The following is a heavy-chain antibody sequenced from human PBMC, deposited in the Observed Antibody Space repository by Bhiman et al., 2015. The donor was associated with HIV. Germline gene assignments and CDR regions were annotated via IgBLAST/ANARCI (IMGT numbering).Heavy chain of an antibody. CDR2: IWYDGSNK. CDR1: GFSFSNYG. V-gene: IGHV3-33*01. CDR3: ARDRIPYGDYTRGYYYGMDV. D-gene: IGHD4-17*01. Sequence: QVQVVESGGGVVQPGRSLRLSCAASGFSFSNYGMHWVRQAPGKGLEWVAAIWYDGSNKHYADSVKGRFTISRDNSKKMVYLQMNSLRIDDTALYYCARDRIPYGDYTRGYYYGMDVWGQGTTVTVSS. J-gene: IGHJ6*02.